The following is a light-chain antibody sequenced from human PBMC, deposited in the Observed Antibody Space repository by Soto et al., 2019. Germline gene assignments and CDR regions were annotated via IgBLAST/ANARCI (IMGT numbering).Light chain of an antibody. J-gene: IGKJ4*01. Sequence: EIVMTQSPATLSVSPGERATLSCRASQSVYTTLAWYQQRPGQAPRLLIYGASTRATGVPARFSGSGSGTEFTLTISSLQSEDFAVYYCQQYNKWPLTFGGGTTVEIK. CDR2: GAS. CDR3: QQYNKWPLT. CDR1: QSVYTT. V-gene: IGKV3-15*01.